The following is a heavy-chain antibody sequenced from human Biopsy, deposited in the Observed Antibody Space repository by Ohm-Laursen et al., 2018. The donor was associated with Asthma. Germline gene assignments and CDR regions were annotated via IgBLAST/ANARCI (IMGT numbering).Heavy chain of an antibody. J-gene: IGHJ4*02. CDR2: VYWTGST. D-gene: IGHD6-19*01. CDR1: GGSISSFY. CDR3: VRAVRNEQWLAPFDY. V-gene: IGHV4-59*01. Sequence: GTLSLTCGVYGGSISSFYWSWIRQSPEKGLEWMGYVYWTGSTNYNPSLKSRITMPVDTSKNRMFLELTSVTAADTAIYYCVRAVRNEQWLAPFDYWGQGKPVTVSS.